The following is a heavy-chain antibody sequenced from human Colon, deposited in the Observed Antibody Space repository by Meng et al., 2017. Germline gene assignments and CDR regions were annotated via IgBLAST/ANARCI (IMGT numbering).Heavy chain of an antibody. J-gene: IGHJ5*02. CDR3: ATGLRHGDWFDP. CDR1: GGSFSGCY. Sequence: QGRIQPGGEGLLKPSEALSLTFAVSGGSFSGCYWSWIRQPPGKGLEWIGEIDHFGISNYNSSLKGRLTMSVDTSKKQISLTLTSVTAADTAVYYCATGLRHGDWFDPWGPGTLVTVSS. CDR2: IDHFGIS. D-gene: IGHD4-17*01. V-gene: IGHV4-34*02.